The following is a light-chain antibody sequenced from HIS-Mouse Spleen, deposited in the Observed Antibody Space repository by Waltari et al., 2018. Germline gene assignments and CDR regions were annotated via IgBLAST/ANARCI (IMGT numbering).Light chain of an antibody. J-gene: IGLJ3*02. CDR3: CSYAGSSTWV. Sequence: QSALTQPASVSGSPGQSITISCTGTSSDVGSYNLVSWYQQHPGKAPNLMIYEGCKRPLGVSNRFSGSRSGNTASLTISGLQAEDEADYYCCSYAGSSTWVFGGGTKLTVL. CDR2: EGC. V-gene: IGLV2-23*01. CDR1: SSDVGSYNL.